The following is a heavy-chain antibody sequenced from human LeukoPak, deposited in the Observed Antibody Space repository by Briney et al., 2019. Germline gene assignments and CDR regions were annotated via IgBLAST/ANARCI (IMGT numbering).Heavy chain of an antibody. CDR1: GYTFISHG. J-gene: IGHJ4*02. CDR2: INCNNGYT. D-gene: IGHD2-15*01. V-gene: IGHV1-18*01. Sequence: ASVKVSCKASGYTFISHGISWVRQAPGQGLEWMGWINCNNGYTNYAQKFQGRVTMTTDTSTSTAYMELRSLRSDDTAVYYCARDAVDRNNVAVISVPLADYWGQGNLVTVSS. CDR3: ARDAVDRNNVAVISVPLADY.